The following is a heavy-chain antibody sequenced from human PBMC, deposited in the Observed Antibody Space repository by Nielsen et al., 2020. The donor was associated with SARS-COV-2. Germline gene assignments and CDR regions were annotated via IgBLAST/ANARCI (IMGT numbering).Heavy chain of an antibody. D-gene: IGHD2-15*01. CDR2: IKRDGSEK. CDR3: AREVAVLAGGFDP. CDR1: GFTFSNYW. Sequence: GGSLRLSCAASGFTFSNYWMSWVRQAPGKGLEGVANIKRDGSEKYYVDSVKGRFTISRDNAKNSLYLQMNSLRAEDTAVYYCAREVAVLAGGFDPWGQGTLVTVSS. V-gene: IGHV3-7*03. J-gene: IGHJ5*02.